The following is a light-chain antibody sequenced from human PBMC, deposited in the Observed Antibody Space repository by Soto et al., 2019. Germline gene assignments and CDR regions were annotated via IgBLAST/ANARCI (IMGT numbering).Light chain of an antibody. V-gene: IGKV1-12*01. CDR3: LQVYSFPRT. CDR1: QGIGVR. CDR2: SAS. J-gene: IGKJ1*01. Sequence: IQMTQSPSSRSASIGDRVTIACRASQGIGVRLAWFQQKPGKAPQYLIQSASTLASGVPSRFSGSGSGTDFILTINTLQPEDVATYYCLQVYSFPRTFGQGTKV.